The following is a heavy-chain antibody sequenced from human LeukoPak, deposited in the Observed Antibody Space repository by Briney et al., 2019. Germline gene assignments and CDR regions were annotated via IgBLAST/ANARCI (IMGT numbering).Heavy chain of an antibody. J-gene: IGHJ3*01. Sequence: GGSLRLSCAASGFTFSDYSMNWVRQAPGKGLEWISYISSSSSTIYYADSVKGRLTISRDNAKKSLYMQMNSLRAEDTAVYYRVRVWGAFDLWGQGTRVSVSS. CDR1: GFTFSDYS. D-gene: IGHD1-26*01. V-gene: IGHV3-48*01. CDR3: VRVWGAFDL. CDR2: ISSSSSTI.